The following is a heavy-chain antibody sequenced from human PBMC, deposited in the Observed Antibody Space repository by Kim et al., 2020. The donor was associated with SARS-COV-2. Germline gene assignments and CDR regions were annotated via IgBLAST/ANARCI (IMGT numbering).Heavy chain of an antibody. CDR3: ARHPSITMIVIAWYFDL. D-gene: IGHD3-22*01. CDR1: GGSISSSSYY. CDR2: IYYSGST. V-gene: IGHV4-39*01. J-gene: IGHJ2*01. Sequence: SETLSLTCTVSGGSISSSSYYWGWIRQPPGKGLEWIGSIYYSGSTYYNPSLKSRVTISVDTSKNQFSLKLSSVTAADTAMYYCARHPSITMIVIAWYFDLWGRGTLVTVSS.